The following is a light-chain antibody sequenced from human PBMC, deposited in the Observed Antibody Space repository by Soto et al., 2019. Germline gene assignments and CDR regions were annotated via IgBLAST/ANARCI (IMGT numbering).Light chain of an antibody. CDR2: EGT. CDR1: SSDIGRSNL. V-gene: IGLV2-23*01. J-gene: IGLJ2*01. Sequence: QSALTQPASVSGSPGQSITISCTGSSSDIGRSNLVSWYQQHPGKAPKLMIYEGTKRPSGVSDRFSGSKSGNTASLTISGLEADDEDDYHCCSIAHPDSVVFGGGTKLTVL. CDR3: CSIAHPDSVV.